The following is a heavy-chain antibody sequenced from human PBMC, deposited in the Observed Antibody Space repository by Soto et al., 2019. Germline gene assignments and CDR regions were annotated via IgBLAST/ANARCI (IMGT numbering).Heavy chain of an antibody. V-gene: IGHV4-39*01. CDR3: ANQQRGEAFDV. CDR2: ISYSGNT. Sequence: LQLQESGPRLVKSSETLSLICTVSGGAISSSSYYWGWIRLPPGKGLEWIGSISYSGNTYRNPALKRRVTLSVDKSKNQFSLKLSSVTAADPAVYYCANQQRGEAFDVWGQGTMVTVSS. CDR1: GGAISSSSYY. J-gene: IGHJ3*01.